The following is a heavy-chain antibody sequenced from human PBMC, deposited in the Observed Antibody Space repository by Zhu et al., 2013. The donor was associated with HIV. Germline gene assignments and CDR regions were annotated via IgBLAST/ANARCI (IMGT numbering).Heavy chain of an antibody. CDR1: NYTFTAYY. CDR3: AREDRRLMTTLDY. V-gene: IGHV1-2*02. Sequence: QVQLVQSGTDVKKPGASVKVSCKTSNYTFTAYYIHWVRQAPGQGLEWMGWINPNSGGTNYARNFQGRVTMTRDTSIDTAFMELNTLRSDDSAVYFCAREDRRLMTTLDYVGPGNPGHRLL. CDR2: INPNSGGT. J-gene: IGHJ4*02. D-gene: IGHD4-4*01.